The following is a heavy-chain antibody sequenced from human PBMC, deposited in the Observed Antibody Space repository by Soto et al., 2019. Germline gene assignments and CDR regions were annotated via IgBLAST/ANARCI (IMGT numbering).Heavy chain of an antibody. CDR2: INHSGST. J-gene: IGHJ4*02. CDR3: AREVCSGGSCYYDY. CDR1: GGSFSGYY. V-gene: IGHV4-34*01. D-gene: IGHD2-15*01. Sequence: SETLSLTCAVYGGSFSGYYWSWIRQPPGKGLEWIGEINHSGSTNYNPSLKSRVTISVDTSKNQFSLKLSRLRSDDTAVYYCAREVCSGGSCYYDYWGQRTLVTVSS.